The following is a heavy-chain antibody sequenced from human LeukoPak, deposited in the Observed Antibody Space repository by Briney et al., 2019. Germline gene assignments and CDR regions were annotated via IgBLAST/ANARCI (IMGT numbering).Heavy chain of an antibody. CDR3: AKESIWEIILPSSYYYYGMDV. J-gene: IGHJ6*02. CDR1: GFTSADYA. CDR2: ITGDGGTT. Sequence: VRSLRLSSAPSGFTSADYAMHSVRPAPRHGLELVSLITGDGGTTYYADCVKGRYTMTRDNSKNSLYLQMNSLRTEETALDYCAKESIWEIILPSSYYYYGMDVWGQGTTVTV. D-gene: IGHD3-3*01. V-gene: IGHV3-43*02.